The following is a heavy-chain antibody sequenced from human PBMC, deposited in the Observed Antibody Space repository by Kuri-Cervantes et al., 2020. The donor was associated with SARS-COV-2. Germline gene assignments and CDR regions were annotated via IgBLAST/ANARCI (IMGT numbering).Heavy chain of an antibody. J-gene: IGHJ5*02. CDR1: GFTFSSYS. Sequence: GESLKISCAASGFTFSSYSMNWVRQAPGKGLEWVSGINWNGGSTGYADSVKGRFTISRDNAKNSLYLQMNSLRAEDTALYHCARSTYNNWFDPWGQGTLVTVSS. CDR3: ARSTYNNWFDP. V-gene: IGHV3-20*01. D-gene: IGHD1-14*01. CDR2: INWNGGST.